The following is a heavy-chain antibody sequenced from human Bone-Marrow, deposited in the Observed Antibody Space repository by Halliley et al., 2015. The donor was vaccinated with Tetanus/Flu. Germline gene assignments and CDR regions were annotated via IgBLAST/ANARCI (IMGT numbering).Heavy chain of an antibody. D-gene: IGHD1-26*01. CDR2: ISGSTGET. J-gene: IGHJ4*02. Sequence: WVSRISGSTGETWYADSVRGRFSTSRDDSKNTLYLQMNSLRAEDTAVYYCAKDRKSGSYGGGAYWGQGTLVTVSS. V-gene: IGHV3-23*01. CDR3: AKDRKSGSYGGGAY.